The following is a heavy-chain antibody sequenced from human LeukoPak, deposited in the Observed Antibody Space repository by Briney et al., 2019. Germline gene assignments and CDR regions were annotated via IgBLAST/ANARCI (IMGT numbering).Heavy chain of an antibody. V-gene: IGHV3-74*01. CDR2: INTDGSTT. J-gene: IGHJ4*02. CDR1: GFTFSSYS. CDR3: ARGVDY. Sequence: SGGSLRLSCAASGFTFSSYSMNWVRQAPGKGLVWVSRINTDGSTTGYADSVKGRFTISRDNAKNTLYLQMNSLRAEDTAVYHCARGVDYWGQGTLVAVSS.